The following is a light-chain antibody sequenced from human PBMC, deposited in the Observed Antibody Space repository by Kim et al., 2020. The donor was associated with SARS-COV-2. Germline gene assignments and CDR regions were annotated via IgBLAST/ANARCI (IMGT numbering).Light chain of an antibody. Sequence: LTRRERATRSCRASQSIRRDLGWYQQKAGQAPRLVIYDASSRATGIPARFRGSGSGTEFTLTISSLEPEDFAVYYCQQRSGWPRTFGQGTKGDIK. V-gene: IGKV3-11*01. CDR3: QQRSGWPRT. J-gene: IGKJ1*01. CDR2: DAS. CDR1: QSIRRD.